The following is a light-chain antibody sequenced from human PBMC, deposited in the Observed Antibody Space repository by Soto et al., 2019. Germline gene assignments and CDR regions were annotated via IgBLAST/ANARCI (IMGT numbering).Light chain of an antibody. Sequence: DIQMTQSPSTLSASVGDRVTITCRASQSISSWLAWYQQKPGKAPKLLIYDASSLESGVPSRFSGSGSGTEFTLTISRLQTDHFAAYYCQQYNSYTPETFGQGTKLEIK. CDR2: DAS. CDR3: QQYNSYTPET. V-gene: IGKV1-5*01. J-gene: IGKJ1*01. CDR1: QSISSW.